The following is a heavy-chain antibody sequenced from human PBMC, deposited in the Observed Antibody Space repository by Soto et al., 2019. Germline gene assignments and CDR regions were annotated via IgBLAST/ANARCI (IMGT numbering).Heavy chain of an antibody. CDR3: ARISSVDPYGYVNGGLDV. J-gene: IGHJ6*02. Sequence: ETLSLTCSVSGGSIRSYYWSWIRQSPEKGLEWIGYFYRSGNSNYNPSLKSRVTISVDTSKNQLSRSLRSVTAADTAVYFCARISSVDPYGYVNGGLDVWGRGTTVTVSS. CDR1: GGSIRSYY. CDR2: FYRSGNS. V-gene: IGHV4-59*01. D-gene: IGHD5-18*01.